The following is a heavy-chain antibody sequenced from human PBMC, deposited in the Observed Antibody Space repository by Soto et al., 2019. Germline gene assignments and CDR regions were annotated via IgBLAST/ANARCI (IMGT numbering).Heavy chain of an antibody. D-gene: IGHD2-8*01. CDR1: GDSIGNFY. J-gene: IGHJ2*01. Sequence: SETLSLTCAISGDSIGNFYWSWIRQPAGKGLESLGRLSASGRTNYSPSLQSRVTMSLDRSKNRFSLRLTSVSAADTAVYFCARGMGRYFDLWGRGTLVTVSA. CDR3: ARGMGRYFDL. V-gene: IGHV4-4*07. CDR2: LSASGRT.